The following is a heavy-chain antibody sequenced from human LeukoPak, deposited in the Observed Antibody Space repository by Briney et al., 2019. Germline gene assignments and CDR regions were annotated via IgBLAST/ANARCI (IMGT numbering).Heavy chain of an antibody. CDR1: GFTFSSYA. D-gene: IGHD6-13*01. CDR2: ISGSGGST. J-gene: IGHJ4*02. V-gene: IGHV3-23*01. CDR3: AKSPYSSPTYYFHY. Sequence: GGSLRLSCAASGFTFSSYAMSWVRQAPGKGLGWVSAISGSGGSTYYADSVKGRFTISRDNSKNTLYLQMNSLRAEDTAVYYCAKSPYSSPTYYFHYWGPGTLVTVSS.